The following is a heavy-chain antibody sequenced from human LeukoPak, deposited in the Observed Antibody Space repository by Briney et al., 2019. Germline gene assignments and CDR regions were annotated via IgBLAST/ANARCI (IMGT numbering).Heavy chain of an antibody. D-gene: IGHD3-22*01. Sequence: SETLSLTCTVSGGSISSYYWSWIRQPPGKGLEWIGYIYYIGSTNYNPSLKSRVTISVDTSKNQFSLKLSSVTAADTAVYYCARQGGYYDSSGYRDYWGQGTLVTVSS. CDR3: ARQGGYYDSSGYRDY. V-gene: IGHV4-59*08. CDR1: GGSISSYY. CDR2: IYYIGST. J-gene: IGHJ4*02.